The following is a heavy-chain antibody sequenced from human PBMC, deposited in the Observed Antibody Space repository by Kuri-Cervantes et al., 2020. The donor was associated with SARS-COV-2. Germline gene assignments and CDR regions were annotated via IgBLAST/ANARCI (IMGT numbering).Heavy chain of an antibody. Sequence: SETLSLTCTVSGGSISSGDYYWSWIRQPPGKGLEWIGYIYYSGSTYYNPSLKSRVTISVDTSKNQFSLKLSSVTAADTAVYYCARGQWGLPFDYWGQGTLVTVSS. CDR1: GGSISSGDYY. D-gene: IGHD1-26*01. J-gene: IGHJ4*02. CDR3: ARGQWGLPFDY. CDR2: IYYSGST. V-gene: IGHV4-30-4*08.